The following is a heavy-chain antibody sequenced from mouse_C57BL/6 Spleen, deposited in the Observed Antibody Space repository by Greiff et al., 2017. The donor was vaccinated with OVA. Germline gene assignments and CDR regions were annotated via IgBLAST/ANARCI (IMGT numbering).Heavy chain of an antibody. CDR1: GYTFTEYT. J-gene: IGHJ3*01. CDR2: FYPGSGSI. D-gene: IGHD4-1*02. V-gene: IGHV1-62-2*01. CDR3: ARHEGRWQLRGFAY. Sequence: QLQQSGAELVKPGASVKLSCKASGYTFTEYTIHWVKQRSGQGLEWIGWFYPGSGSINYNEKFKDKATLTADKSSSTVDMELSRLSSEDSEVYFCARHEGRWQLRGFAYWGQGTLVTVSA.